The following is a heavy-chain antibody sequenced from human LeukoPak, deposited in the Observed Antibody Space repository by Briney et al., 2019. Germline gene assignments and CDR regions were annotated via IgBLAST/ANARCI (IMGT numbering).Heavy chain of an antibody. D-gene: IGHD2-2*01. Sequence: PSETLSLTCNVSGGSFSSYYWNWIRQPPGKGLEWIGYIYYSGSTNYNPSLKSRVSISVDTSRDQFSLQLTSVTAADTAVYYCASSDPRGRPGIVVVPAKLIWHAFDIWGQGTMVTVSS. CDR2: IYYSGST. V-gene: IGHV4-59*01. J-gene: IGHJ3*02. CDR3: ASSDPRGRPGIVVVPAKLIWHAFDI. CDR1: GGSFSSYY.